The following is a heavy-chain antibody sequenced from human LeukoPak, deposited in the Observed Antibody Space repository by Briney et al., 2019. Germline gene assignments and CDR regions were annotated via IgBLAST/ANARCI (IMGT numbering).Heavy chain of an antibody. CDR3: TRHGGGSYYYYYYMDV. J-gene: IGHJ6*03. Sequence: GGSLRLSCAASGFTFDDYGMSWVRQAPGKGLEWVSGINWNGGSTGYADSVKGRFTISRDNAKNSLYLQMNSLRAEDTALYYCTRHGGGSYYYYYYMDVWGKGTTVTISS. CDR1: GFTFDDYG. D-gene: IGHD1-26*01. V-gene: IGHV3-20*04. CDR2: INWNGGST.